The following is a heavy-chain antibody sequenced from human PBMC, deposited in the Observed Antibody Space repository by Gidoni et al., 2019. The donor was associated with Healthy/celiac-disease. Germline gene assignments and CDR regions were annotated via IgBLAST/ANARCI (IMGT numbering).Heavy chain of an antibody. V-gene: IGHV3-23*01. J-gene: IGHJ6*02. D-gene: IGHD3-9*01. CDR2: ISGSGGST. Sequence: EVQLLESGGGLVQPGGSLRLSCAASGFTFSSYAMSWVRQAPGKGLEWVSAISGSGGSTYYADSVKGRFTISRDNSKNTLYLQMNSLRAEDTAVYYCAKGGYFDWLYRGTGMDVWGQGTTVTVSS. CDR1: GFTFSSYA. CDR3: AKGGYFDWLYRGTGMDV.